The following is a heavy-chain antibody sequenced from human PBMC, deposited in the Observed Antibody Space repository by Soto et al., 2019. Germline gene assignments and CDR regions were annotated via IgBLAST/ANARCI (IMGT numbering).Heavy chain of an antibody. Sequence: GGSLRLSCAASGFTFSSYSMNWVRQAPGKGLEWVSSISSSSSYIYYADSVKGRFTISRDNAKNSLYLQMNSLRAEDTAVYYCARDPDFYYDIFPDYWGQGTLVTVSS. J-gene: IGHJ4*02. V-gene: IGHV3-21*01. CDR1: GFTFSSYS. CDR3: ARDPDFYYDIFPDY. D-gene: IGHD3-9*01. CDR2: ISSSSSYI.